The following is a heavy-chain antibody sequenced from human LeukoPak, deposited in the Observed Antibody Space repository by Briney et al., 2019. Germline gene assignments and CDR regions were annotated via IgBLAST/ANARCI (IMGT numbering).Heavy chain of an antibody. CDR1: GYSFTDYY. Sequence: GASLKVSCKTSGYSFTDYYIHWVRQAPGQGFEWLGWISPKSGGTNYAQKFQDSVGLTRDTSIDTAYIELTSLRLDDTAIYYCARGVAANGRLDPWGQGSLIIVSS. CDR2: ISPKSGGT. D-gene: IGHD2-15*01. CDR3: ARGVAANGRLDP. V-gene: IGHV1-2*02. J-gene: IGHJ5*02.